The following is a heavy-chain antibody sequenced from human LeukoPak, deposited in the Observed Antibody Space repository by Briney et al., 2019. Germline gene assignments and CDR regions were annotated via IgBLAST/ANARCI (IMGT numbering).Heavy chain of an antibody. V-gene: IGHV3-23*01. Sequence: GGSLRLSCAASGFTFPNYAMSWVRQAPERGLEWVSTISSRGDSTYDADSVKGRFTISRDNSKSSLYLQLDSLRAEDTAVYYCAKGPRPDLTVAHTIENWGQGTLVTVSS. CDR1: GFTFPNYA. D-gene: IGHD3-3*01. CDR3: AKGPRPDLTVAHTIEN. J-gene: IGHJ4*02. CDR2: ISSRGDST.